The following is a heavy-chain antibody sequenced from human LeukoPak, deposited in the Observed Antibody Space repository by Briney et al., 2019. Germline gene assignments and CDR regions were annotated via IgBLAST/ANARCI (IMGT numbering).Heavy chain of an antibody. J-gene: IGHJ5*02. CDR1: GYTFTSYG. D-gene: IGHD3-10*01. Sequence: ASVKVSCKASGYTFTSYGISWVRQAPGQGLEWMGWISAYNGNTNYAQKFQGRVTMTRDTSISTAYMELSRLRSDDTAVYYCARRQGSGSYSPSFDPWGQGTLVTVSS. V-gene: IGHV1-18*01. CDR2: ISAYNGNT. CDR3: ARRQGSGSYSPSFDP.